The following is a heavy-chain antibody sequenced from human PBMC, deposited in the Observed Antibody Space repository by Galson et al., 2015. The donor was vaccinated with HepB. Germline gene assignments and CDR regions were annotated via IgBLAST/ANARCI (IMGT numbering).Heavy chain of an antibody. CDR2: ISGSGGST. CDR3: AKDLGYYYDSSGYESDY. CDR1: GFTFSSFA. V-gene: IGHV3-23*01. Sequence: SLRLSCAASGFTFSSFAMSWVRQAPGKGLEWVSAISGSGGSTYFADSVKGRFTISRDNSKNTLYLQMSSLGAKDTAVYYCAKDLGYYYDSSGYESDYWGQGTLVIVSS. D-gene: IGHD3-22*01. J-gene: IGHJ4*02.